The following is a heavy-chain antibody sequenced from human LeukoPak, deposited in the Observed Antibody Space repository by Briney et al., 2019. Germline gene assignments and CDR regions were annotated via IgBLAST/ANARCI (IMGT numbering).Heavy chain of an antibody. D-gene: IGHD4-23*01. Sequence: PGGSLRLSCAASGFIFINYWMGWVRQAPGKGLEWVANIKQDGSEKYYVDSVKGRFTISRDNAKNSLYLQMNSLRVEDTALFYCARISYYGGTPHFDYWGQGTLVTVSS. J-gene: IGHJ4*02. CDR3: ARISYYGGTPHFDY. CDR2: IKQDGSEK. V-gene: IGHV3-7*01. CDR1: GFIFINYW.